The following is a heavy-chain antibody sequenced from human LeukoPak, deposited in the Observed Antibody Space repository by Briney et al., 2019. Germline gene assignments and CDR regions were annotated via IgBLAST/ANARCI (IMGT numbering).Heavy chain of an antibody. D-gene: IGHD5-24*01. J-gene: IGHJ4*02. Sequence: SETLSLTCTVSGYSISSGYYWGWIRQPPGKGLEWIGSIYHSGSTYYNPSLKSRVTISVDTSKNQFSLKLSSVTAADTAVYYCAIGSERWLQYLFDYWGQGTLVTVSS. CDR3: AIGSERWLQYLFDY. CDR2: IYHSGST. CDR1: GYSISSGYY. V-gene: IGHV4-38-2*02.